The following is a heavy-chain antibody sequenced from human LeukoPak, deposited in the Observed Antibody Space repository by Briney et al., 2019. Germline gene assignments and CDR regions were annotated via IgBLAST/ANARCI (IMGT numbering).Heavy chain of an antibody. CDR2: IIPIFGTA. D-gene: IGHD3-9*01. V-gene: IGHV1-69*05. J-gene: IGHJ5*02. CDR3: ARAIDYDILTGYYSLTA. CDR1: GGTFSSYA. Sequence: SVKVSCKASGGTFSSYAISWVRQAPGHGLEWMGRIIPIFGTANYAQKFQGRVTITTDESTSTAYMELSSLRSEDTAVYYCARAIDYDILTGYYSLTAWGQGTLVTVSS.